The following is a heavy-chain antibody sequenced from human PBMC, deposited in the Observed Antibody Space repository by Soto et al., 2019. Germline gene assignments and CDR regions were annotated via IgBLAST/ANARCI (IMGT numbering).Heavy chain of an antibody. V-gene: IGHV4-59*01. Sequence: SETLSLTCTVSCGSISSYYWSWIRQPPGKGLEWIGYIYYSGSTNYNPSLKSRVTISVDTSKNQFSLKLSSVTAADTAVYYCAKGTGDFYYYYGMDVWGQGTTVTVSS. CDR1: CGSISSYY. CDR2: IYYSGST. D-gene: IGHD7-27*01. J-gene: IGHJ6*02. CDR3: AKGTGDFYYYYGMDV.